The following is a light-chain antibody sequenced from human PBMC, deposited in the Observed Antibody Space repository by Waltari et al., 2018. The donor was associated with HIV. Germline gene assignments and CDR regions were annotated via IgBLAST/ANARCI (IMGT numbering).Light chain of an antibody. V-gene: IGKV2D-29*01. CDR3: MQTQQPPYT. CDR2: EVS. Sequence: DVVMTQTPLSLSVIPGQPASISCKSSQRLLHGDGKTYLYWYLQKSGQPPQLLIYEVSNRFSGVPARFSGSGSGADFTLKVSRVEPEDVGIYYCMQTQQPPYTFGQGTNLEIK. J-gene: IGKJ2*01. CDR1: QRLLHGDGKTY.